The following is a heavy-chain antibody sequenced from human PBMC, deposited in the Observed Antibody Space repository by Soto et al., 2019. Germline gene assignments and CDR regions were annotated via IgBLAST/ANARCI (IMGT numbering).Heavy chain of an antibody. CDR1: GLSFSSYV. D-gene: IGHD4-17*01. CDR3: ARALGGAYGH. CDR2: ITGTGGTT. J-gene: IGHJ4*02. Sequence: EEQLLESGGGLVQPGGSLRISCAASGLSFSSYVMSWVRQAPGKGLEWVSSITGTGGTTYFAEAVRGRFSISRDNSKSTLYLQMDGLRAEDTAVYYCARALGGAYGHWGQGTLVTVSS. V-gene: IGHV3-23*01.